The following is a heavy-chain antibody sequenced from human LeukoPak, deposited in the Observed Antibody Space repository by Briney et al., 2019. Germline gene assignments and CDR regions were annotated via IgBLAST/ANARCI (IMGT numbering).Heavy chain of an antibody. J-gene: IGHJ4*02. CDR3: ARVFSSAYDTSFDY. CDR1: GDSVSSNSAA. D-gene: IGHD5-12*01. CDR2: TYYRSKWYN. V-gene: IGHV6-1*01. Sequence: SQTLSLTCAISGDSVSSNSAAWNWIRQSPSRGLEWLGRTYYRSKWYNGYAVSVKSRVTINPDTSKNQFSLQLNSVTPEDTAVYCCARVFSSAYDTSFDYWGQGTLVTVYS.